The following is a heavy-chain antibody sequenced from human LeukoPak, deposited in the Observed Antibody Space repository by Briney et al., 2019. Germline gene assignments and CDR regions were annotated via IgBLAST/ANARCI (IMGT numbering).Heavy chain of an antibody. CDR2: IYIDGIT. V-gene: IGHV4-39*02. CDR3: ARLFTRAWEYRYGLDV. J-gene: IGHJ6*02. Sequence: SETLSLTCTVSGGSIRTDGAYWAWIRQPPGKGLEWIGSIYIDGITHYNSSLQSRVTLSIDTSKNHFSLRLTSVTAAVTAVFYCARLFTRAWEYRYGLDVWGQGTAVTVSS. D-gene: IGHD1-26*01. CDR1: GGSIRTDGAY.